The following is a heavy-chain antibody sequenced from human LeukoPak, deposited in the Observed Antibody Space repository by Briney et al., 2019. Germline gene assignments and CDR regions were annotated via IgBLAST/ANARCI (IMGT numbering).Heavy chain of an antibody. J-gene: IGHJ4*02. V-gene: IGHV3-74*01. Sequence: GGSLRLSCVVSGCSFSGHWMHWVRQAPGKGLEWVSRIKHDGITTSYADSVKGRFTISRDNAKNTLYLQMNSLRAEDTAVYYCTTRDYFDYWGQGTLITVSS. CDR1: GCSFSGHW. CDR2: IKHDGITT. CDR3: TTRDYFDY.